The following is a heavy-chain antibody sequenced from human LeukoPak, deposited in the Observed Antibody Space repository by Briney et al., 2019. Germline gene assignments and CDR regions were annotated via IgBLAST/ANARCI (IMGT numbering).Heavy chain of an antibody. V-gene: IGHV3-9*01. CDR1: GFTFDDYA. CDR3: ASTTADERRDDY. Sequence: GGSLRLSCAASGFTFDDYAMHWVRQAPGKVLEWVSGISWNSAGIGYADSVKGRFTISRDNAKNSLYLQMNSLRAEDTAVYYCASTTADERRDDYWGQGTLVTVSS. D-gene: IGHD4-17*01. CDR2: ISWNSAGI. J-gene: IGHJ4*02.